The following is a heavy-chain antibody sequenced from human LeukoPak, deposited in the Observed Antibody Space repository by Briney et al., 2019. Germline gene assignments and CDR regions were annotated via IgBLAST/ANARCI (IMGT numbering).Heavy chain of an antibody. CDR3: ARDRRYCSGSTCYSGIDF. CDR2: IYSGGST. D-gene: IGHD2-15*01. CDR1: GFTVTSNY. Sequence: GGLLRLSCAVSGFTVTSNYMTWVRQAPGKGLEWVSVIYSGGSTYYADSVKGRFTISRDDSKNTVYLQMKTLRAEDTAVYYCARDRRYCSGSTCYSGIDFWGQGTLVSVSS. V-gene: IGHV3-53*01. J-gene: IGHJ4*02.